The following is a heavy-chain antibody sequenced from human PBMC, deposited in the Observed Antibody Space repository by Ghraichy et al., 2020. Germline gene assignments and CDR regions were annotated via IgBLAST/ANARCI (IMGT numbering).Heavy chain of an antibody. CDR3: AVLASNGVDV. V-gene: IGHV4-30-2*01. CDR2: IYHSGSA. Sequence: SQTLSLTCIVSGGSVSTDPYSWTWVRQPSGKGLEWIGYIYHSGSAFPNPSLKSRVGISVDRAENQFSLKLSSVSAADMGVYYCAVLASNGVDVWGQGTKVTVSS. CDR1: GGSVSTDPYS. J-gene: IGHJ6*02.